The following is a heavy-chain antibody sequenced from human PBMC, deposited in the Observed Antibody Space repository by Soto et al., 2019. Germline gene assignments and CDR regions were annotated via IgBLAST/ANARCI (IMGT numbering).Heavy chain of an antibody. Sequence: QVQLQESGPGLVKPSQTLSLTCTFSGGSISSGDYYWSWIRQHPGKGLEWIGYIYYSGSTYYNPSLKSRVTISVDPSKNTVSLKLSSVTSADTAVYYCARWWSGSRQGFDPWAQGPLVTVSS. V-gene: IGHV4-31*03. D-gene: IGHD3-3*01. CDR1: GGSISSGDYY. CDR2: IYYSGST. J-gene: IGHJ5*02. CDR3: ARWWSGSRQGFDP.